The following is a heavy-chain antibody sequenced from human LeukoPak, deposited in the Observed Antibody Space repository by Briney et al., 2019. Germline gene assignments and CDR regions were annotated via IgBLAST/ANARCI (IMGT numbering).Heavy chain of an antibody. CDR3: ERRGRLTILGVVSEELDAFDI. Sequence: GESLKISCKGSGYSFTSYWIGWVRQMPGKGLEWMGIIYPGDSDTRYSPSFQGQVTISADKSISTAYLQWSSLKASDTAMYYCERRGRLTILGVVSEELDAFDIWGQGTMVTVSS. V-gene: IGHV5-51*01. J-gene: IGHJ3*02. CDR2: IYPGDSDT. CDR1: GYSFTSYW. D-gene: IGHD3-3*01.